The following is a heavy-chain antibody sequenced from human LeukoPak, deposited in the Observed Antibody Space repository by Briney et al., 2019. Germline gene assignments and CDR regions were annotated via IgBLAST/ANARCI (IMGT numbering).Heavy chain of an antibody. CDR1: GGPIFSSPFY. Sequence: PSETLSLTCTVSGGPIFSSPFYWGWIRQPPGKGLEWIASVYYNGITYYNPSLKSRVTISVDTSKNQFALKVTSVTAADTAIYYCARQMTTVATWGQGTLVTVSS. J-gene: IGHJ4*02. CDR2: VYYNGIT. V-gene: IGHV4-39*01. CDR3: ARQMTTVAT. D-gene: IGHD4-11*01.